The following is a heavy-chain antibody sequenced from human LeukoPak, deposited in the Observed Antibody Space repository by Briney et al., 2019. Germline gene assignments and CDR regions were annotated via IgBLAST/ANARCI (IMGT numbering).Heavy chain of an antibody. CDR2: ISSSGSTI. CDR1: GFTFSDYY. J-gene: IGHJ5*02. D-gene: IGHD2-2*01. CDR3: ARVGTTSDIVVDNWFDP. Sequence: GGSLRLSCAASGFTFSDYYMSWIRQAPGKGLEWVSYISSSGSTIYYADSVKGRFTISRDNAKNSLYLQMSSLRAEDTAVYYCARVGTTSDIVVDNWFDPWGQGTLVTVSS. V-gene: IGHV3-11*01.